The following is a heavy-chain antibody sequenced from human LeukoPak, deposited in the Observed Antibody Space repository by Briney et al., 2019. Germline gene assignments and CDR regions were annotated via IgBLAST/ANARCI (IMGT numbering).Heavy chain of an antibody. Sequence: GGSLRLSCAASGFTFDDYGMSWVRQAPGKGLEWVSGINWNGGSTSYADSVKGRFTISRDNAKNTLYLQMNSLRAEDTAVYYCARVGYYYDSSGYYSRWFDPWGQGTLVTVSS. CDR3: ARVGYYYDSSGYYSRWFDP. CDR1: GFTFDDYG. CDR2: INWNGGST. V-gene: IGHV3-20*04. J-gene: IGHJ5*02. D-gene: IGHD3-22*01.